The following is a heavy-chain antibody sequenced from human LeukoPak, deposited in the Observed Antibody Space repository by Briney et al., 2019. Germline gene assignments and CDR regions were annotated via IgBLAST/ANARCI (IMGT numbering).Heavy chain of an antibody. D-gene: IGHD3-10*01. CDR3: ARRKYYGSGSSYNWFDP. V-gene: IGHV4-59*08. CDR2: IYYRGST. J-gene: IGHJ5*02. Sequence: SETLSLTCTVSGGSISSYYWSWIRQPPGKGLEWGGHIYYRGSTNYNPSLKSRVTISVATSKNQFSLKLSSVTAADTDVYYCARRKYYGSGSSYNWFDPWGQGTLVTVSS. CDR1: GGSISSYY.